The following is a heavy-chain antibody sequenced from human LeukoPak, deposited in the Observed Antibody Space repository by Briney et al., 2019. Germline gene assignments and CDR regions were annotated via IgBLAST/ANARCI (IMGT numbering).Heavy chain of an antibody. D-gene: IGHD3-22*01. CDR3: ARDLHYYDSSGHNWFDP. V-gene: IGHV4-4*07. J-gene: IGHJ5*02. Sequence: SETLSLTCTVSGGSISSYSWSWVRQPAGKGLEWIGHIYSSGSTNYNPSLKSRVTMSVDTSKNQSSLKLRSVTAADTAVHYCARDLHYYDSSGHNWFDPWGQGTLVTVSS. CDR1: GGSISSYS. CDR2: IYSSGST.